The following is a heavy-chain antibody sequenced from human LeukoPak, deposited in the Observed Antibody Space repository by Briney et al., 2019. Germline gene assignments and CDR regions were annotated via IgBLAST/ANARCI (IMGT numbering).Heavy chain of an antibody. CDR3: ARVSDSLGLPLSYGMDV. V-gene: IGHV1-46*02. D-gene: IGHD2-15*01. Sequence: ASVKVSCKASGYTFNNYYIHWVRQAPGQGLEWVGIINPSGGSTSYAQKFQGRVTMTRDTSTSTIYMEVSSLRSEDPAVYYCARVSDSLGLPLSYGMDVWGQGTTVTVSS. CDR1: GYTFNNYY. CDR2: INPSGGST. J-gene: IGHJ6*02.